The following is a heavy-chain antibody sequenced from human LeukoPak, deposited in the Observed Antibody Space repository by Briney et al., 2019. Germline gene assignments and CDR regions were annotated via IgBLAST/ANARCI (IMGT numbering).Heavy chain of an antibody. J-gene: IGHJ4*02. CDR1: GFTFSSYA. Sequence: SGRSLRLSCAASGFTFSSYAMHWVCQAPGKGLEWVAVISYDGSNKYYADSVKGRFTISRDNSKNTLYLQMNSLRAEDTAVYYCARTYTGIAAAANFDYWGQGTLVTVSS. CDR2: ISYDGSNK. D-gene: IGHD6-13*01. CDR3: ARTYTGIAAAANFDY. V-gene: IGHV3-30*04.